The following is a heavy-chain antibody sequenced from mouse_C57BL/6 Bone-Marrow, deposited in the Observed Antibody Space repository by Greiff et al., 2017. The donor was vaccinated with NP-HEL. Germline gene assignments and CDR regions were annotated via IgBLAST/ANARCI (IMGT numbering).Heavy chain of an antibody. V-gene: IGHV1-15*01. J-gene: IGHJ2*01. CDR3: TRRAKARYNYYYVDY. CDR2: IDPETGGT. D-gene: IGHD1-3*01. CDR1: GYTFTDYE. Sequence: VQLQQSGAELVRPGASVTLSCKASGYTFTDYEMHWVKQTPVHGLEWIGAIDPETGGTAYNQKFKGKAILTADKSSSTAYMELRSLTSEDSAVYYCTRRAKARYNYYYVDYWGQGTTRTVSS.